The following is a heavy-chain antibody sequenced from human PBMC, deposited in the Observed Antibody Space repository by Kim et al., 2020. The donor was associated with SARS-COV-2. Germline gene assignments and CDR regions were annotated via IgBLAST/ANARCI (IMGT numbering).Heavy chain of an antibody. V-gene: IGHV3-72*01. CDR2: ISNKPNNYIT. D-gene: IGHD3-3*01. CDR3: ASVNFWSGYAANDD. CDR1: GIIFSDHF. J-gene: IGHJ4*02. Sequence: GGSLRLSCAASGIIFSDHFMDWVRQAPGKGLEWIGRISNKPNNYITEDSASGKGRVTIPRDDTKNSLYLQRNSLKTEDTAVYYCASVNFWSGYAANDDWGQGTLVPVSS.